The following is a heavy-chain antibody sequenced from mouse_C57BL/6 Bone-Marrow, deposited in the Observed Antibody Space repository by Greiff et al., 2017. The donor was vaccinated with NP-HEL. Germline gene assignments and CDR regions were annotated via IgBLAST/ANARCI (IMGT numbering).Heavy chain of an antibody. Sequence: VQLQQSGAELARPGASVKLSCKASGYTFTSYGISWVKQRTGQGLEWIGEIYPRSGNTYYNEKFKGKATLTADKSSSTAYMELRSLTSEDSAVYFCARGRTGNYFDYWGQGTTLTVSS. CDR1: GYTFTSYG. V-gene: IGHV1-81*01. J-gene: IGHJ2*01. CDR2: IYPRSGNT. CDR3: ARGRTGNYFDY.